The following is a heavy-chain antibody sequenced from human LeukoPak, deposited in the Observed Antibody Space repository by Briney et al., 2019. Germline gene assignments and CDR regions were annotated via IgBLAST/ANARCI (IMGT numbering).Heavy chain of an antibody. Sequence: GGSLRLSCAASGFTFSSYGMHWVRQAPGKGLEWVAVIWYDGSNKYYADSVKGRFPISRDNSKNTLYLQMNSLRAEDTAVYYCARIPGYSSSSGYWGQGTLVTVSS. D-gene: IGHD6-6*01. V-gene: IGHV3-33*01. CDR3: ARIPGYSSSSGY. CDR2: IWYDGSNK. CDR1: GFTFSSYG. J-gene: IGHJ4*02.